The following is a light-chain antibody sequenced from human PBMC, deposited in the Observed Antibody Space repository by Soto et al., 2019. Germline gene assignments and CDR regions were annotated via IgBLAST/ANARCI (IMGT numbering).Light chain of an antibody. V-gene: IGKV3-20*01. Sequence: EIVLTQSPGTLSLSPWERATLSCRASQSLSSSYLSWYQQKPGQAPRLLIYGASSRATGIPDRFSGSGSGTDFTLTISRLEPEDFAVYYCQQYGSSPPGLTFGGGTKVDIK. J-gene: IGKJ4*01. CDR2: GAS. CDR1: QSLSSSY. CDR3: QQYGSSPPGLT.